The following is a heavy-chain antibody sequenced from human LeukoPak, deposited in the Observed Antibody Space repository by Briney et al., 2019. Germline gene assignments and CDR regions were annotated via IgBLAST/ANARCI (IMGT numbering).Heavy chain of an antibody. V-gene: IGHV3-11*05. D-gene: IGHD2-2*02. CDR1: GLTFSDYY. CDR3: ARDWYCSSSICYTDRNWFDP. Sequence: GGSLRLSCAASGLTFSDYYMSWIRRAPGKGLEWVSYISTTSSYTDYADSVRGRFTISRDNAKNLLYLQMNSLRPEDTAVYYCARDWYCSSSICYTDRNWFDPWGQGTLVTVSS. CDR2: ISTTSSYT. J-gene: IGHJ5*02.